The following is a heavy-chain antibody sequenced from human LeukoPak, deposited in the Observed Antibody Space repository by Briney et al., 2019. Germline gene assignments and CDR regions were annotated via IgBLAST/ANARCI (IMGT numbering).Heavy chain of an antibody. J-gene: IGHJ4*02. CDR1: GFTFSSYA. D-gene: IGHD2-2*01. CDR3: VKDRRTSHFKGSIDYFDY. V-gene: IGHV3-23*01. Sequence: PGASLRLSCAASGFTFSSYAMSWVRQAPGKGLEWVSAISGSGGSTYYADSVKGRFTISRDNSKNTLYLQMNSLRAEDTAVYYCVKDRRTSHFKGSIDYFDYWGQGTLVTVSS. CDR2: ISGSGGST.